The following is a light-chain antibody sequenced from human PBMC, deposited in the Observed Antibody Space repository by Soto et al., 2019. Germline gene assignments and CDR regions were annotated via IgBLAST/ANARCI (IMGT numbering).Light chain of an antibody. J-gene: IGLJ1*01. CDR1: SSDVGGDNY. CDR2: DIT. V-gene: IGLV2-11*01. Sequence: QSALTQPRSVSGTPGQSVTISCTGTSSDVGGDNYVSWYQQHPGKAPKLMIYDITKRPSGVPDRFSGSKSGNTASLTISGLQAEDEADYYCCSYGGSFYVFGTGTKLTV. CDR3: CSYGGSFYV.